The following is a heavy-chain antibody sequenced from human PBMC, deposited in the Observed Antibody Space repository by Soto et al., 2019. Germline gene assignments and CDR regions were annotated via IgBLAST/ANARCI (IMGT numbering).Heavy chain of an antibody. Sequence: PSETLSLTCTVSGGSISSSSYYWGWIRQPPGKGLEWIGSIYYSGSTYYNPSLKSRVTISVDTSKNQFSLKLSSVTAADTAVYYCARHPEYCSSTSCWSTIDYWGQGTLVTVSS. V-gene: IGHV4-39*01. J-gene: IGHJ4*02. D-gene: IGHD2-2*01. CDR2: IYYSGST. CDR3: ARHPEYCSSTSCWSTIDY. CDR1: GGSISSSSYY.